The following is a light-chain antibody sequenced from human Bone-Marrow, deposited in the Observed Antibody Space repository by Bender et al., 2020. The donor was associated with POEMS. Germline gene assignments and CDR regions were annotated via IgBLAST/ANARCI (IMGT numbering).Light chain of an antibody. CDR2: DVT. CDR3: CSYAGSYTVL. Sequence: QSALTQPASVSGSPGQSITISCTGTSSDVGGYNYVSWYQQHPGKAPRLMIYDVTTRPSGVPDRFSGSKSGNTASLTISGLQAEDEADYYCCSYAGSYTVLFGGGTKLTVL. CDR1: SSDVGGYNY. J-gene: IGLJ2*01. V-gene: IGLV2-11*01.